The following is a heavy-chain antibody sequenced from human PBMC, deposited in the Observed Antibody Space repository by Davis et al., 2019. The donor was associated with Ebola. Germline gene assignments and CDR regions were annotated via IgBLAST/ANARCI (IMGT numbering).Heavy chain of an antibody. J-gene: IGHJ4*02. D-gene: IGHD4-23*01. CDR2: IYTTGST. CDR1: GVSISSGSYY. CDR3: ATINNDYGGTGSFDY. V-gene: IGHV4-61*09. Sequence: LRLSCNVSGVSISSGSYYWSWIRQPAENRLEWVGHIYTTGSTNYNPSLESRVTISLDTSRNHFALRLTSVTASDTAKYYCATINNDYGGTGSFDYWGPGILVAVSS.